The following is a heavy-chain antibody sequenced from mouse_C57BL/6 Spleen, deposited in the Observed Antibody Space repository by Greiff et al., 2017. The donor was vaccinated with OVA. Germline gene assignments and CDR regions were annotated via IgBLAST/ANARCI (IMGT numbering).Heavy chain of an antibody. D-gene: IGHD3-2*02. CDR3: TRSPTAQATYYFDY. CDR2: IDPETGGT. V-gene: IGHV1-15*01. CDR1: GYTFTDYE. J-gene: IGHJ2*01. Sequence: QVHVKQSGAELVRPGASVTLSCKASGYTFTDYEMHWVKQTPVHGLEWIGAIDPETGGTAYNQKFKGKAILTADKSSSTAYMELRSLTSEDSAVYYCTRSPTAQATYYFDYWGQGTTLTVSS.